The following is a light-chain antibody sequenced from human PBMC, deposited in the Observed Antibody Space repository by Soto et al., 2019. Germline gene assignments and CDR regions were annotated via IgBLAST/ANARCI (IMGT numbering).Light chain of an antibody. V-gene: IGLV2-23*01. CDR1: SSDVGSYNL. CDR2: EGS. CDR3: CSYAGSSSYV. J-gene: IGLJ1*01. Sequence: SVLTQPPSASGSPGQSVTISCTGTSSDVGSYNLVSWYQQHPGKAPKLMIYEGSKRPSGVSNRFSGSKSGNTASLTISGLQAEDEADYYCCSYAGSSSYVFGTGTKV.